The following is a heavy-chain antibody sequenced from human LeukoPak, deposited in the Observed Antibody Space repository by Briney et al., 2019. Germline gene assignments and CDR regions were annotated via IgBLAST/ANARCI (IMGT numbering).Heavy chain of an antibody. CDR2: IIPIFGTA. CDR3: AGTGDPDIAARPSYYYYYMDV. J-gene: IGHJ6*03. CDR1: GGTFSSYA. D-gene: IGHD6-6*01. V-gene: IGHV1-69*05. Sequence: SVKVSCKASGGTFSSYAISWVRQAPGQGLEWMGGIIPIFGTANYAQKFQGRVTITTDESTSTAYMELSSLRSEDTAVYYCAGTGDPDIAARPSYYYYYMDVWGKGTTVTVSS.